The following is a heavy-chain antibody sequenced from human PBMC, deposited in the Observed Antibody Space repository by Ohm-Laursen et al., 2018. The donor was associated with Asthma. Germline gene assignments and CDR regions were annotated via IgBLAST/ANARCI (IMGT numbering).Heavy chain of an antibody. V-gene: IGHV3-33*01. CDR2: IWYDGSNK. Sequence: SLRLSCAASGFTFSSYGMHWVRQAPGKGLEWVAVIWYDGSNKYYADSVKGRFTISRDNSKNTLYLQMNSLRAEDTAVYYCTTDFTYSYGWLDYYYGMDVWGQGTTVTVSS. CDR3: TTDFTYSYGWLDYYYGMDV. CDR1: GFTFSSYG. D-gene: IGHD5-18*01. J-gene: IGHJ6*02.